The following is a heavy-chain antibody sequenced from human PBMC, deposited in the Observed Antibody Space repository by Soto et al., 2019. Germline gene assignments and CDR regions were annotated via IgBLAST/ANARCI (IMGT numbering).Heavy chain of an antibody. CDR2: IYSGGST. J-gene: IGHJ6*02. CDR3: GRGGEDYYDSSGYYEPPDYYYYGMDV. D-gene: IGHD3-22*01. V-gene: IGHV3-66*01. Sequence: PGGSLRLSCAASGFTVSSNYMSWVRQAPGKGLEWVSVIYSGGSTYYADSVKGRFTISRDNSKNTLYLQMNSLRDEDTAVYYCGRGGEDYYDSSGYYEPPDYYYYGMDVWGQGTTVTVSS. CDR1: GFTVSSNY.